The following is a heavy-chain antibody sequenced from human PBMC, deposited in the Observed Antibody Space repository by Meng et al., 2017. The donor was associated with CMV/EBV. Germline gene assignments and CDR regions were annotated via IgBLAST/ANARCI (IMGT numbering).Heavy chain of an antibody. V-gene: IGHV1-18*01. CDR3: ARDPAWSVITPRRGFDY. CDR1: CYPFTSYG. CDR2: ISAYNGNT. D-gene: IGHD2-15*01. Sequence: VPLVQSGAEVKMPWASVKVSCKASCYPFTSYGTSWVRQAPGQGLEWMGWISAYNGNTNYAQKLQGRVTMTTDTSTSTAYMELRSLRSDDTAVYYCARDPAWSVITPRRGFDYWGQGTLVTVSS. J-gene: IGHJ4*02.